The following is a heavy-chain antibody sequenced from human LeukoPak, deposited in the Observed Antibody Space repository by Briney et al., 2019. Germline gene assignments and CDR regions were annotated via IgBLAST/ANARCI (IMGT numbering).Heavy chain of an antibody. CDR2: ISGSGGST. Sequence: GGSLRLSCVASGFTFSSYAMSWVRQAPGKGLEWVSVISGSGGSTYYADSVKGRFTISRDNSQNTLYLQMNSLRVEDTAVYYCVKRRYDRSGYFDYWGQGTLVTVSS. J-gene: IGHJ4*02. CDR3: VKRRYDRSGYFDY. CDR1: GFTFSSYA. V-gene: IGHV3-23*01. D-gene: IGHD3-22*01.